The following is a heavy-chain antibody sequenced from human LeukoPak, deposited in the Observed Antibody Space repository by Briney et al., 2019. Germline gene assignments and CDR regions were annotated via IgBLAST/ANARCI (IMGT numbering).Heavy chain of an antibody. D-gene: IGHD3-22*01. Sequence: SETLSLTCTVSGGSISSSSYYWGWIRQPPGKGLEWIGSIYYSGSTYYNPSLKSRVTISVDTSKNQFSLKLSSVTAADTAVYYCAREWSSGYSGWFDPWGQGTLVTVSS. J-gene: IGHJ5*02. CDR3: AREWSSGYSGWFDP. CDR1: GGSISSSSYY. CDR2: IYYSGST. V-gene: IGHV4-39*07.